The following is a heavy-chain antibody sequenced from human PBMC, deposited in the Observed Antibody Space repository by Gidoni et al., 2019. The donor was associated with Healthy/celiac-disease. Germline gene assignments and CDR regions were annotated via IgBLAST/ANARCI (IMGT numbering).Heavy chain of an antibody. J-gene: IGHJ6*02. CDR1: GFTFSSYA. CDR2: ISGSGGST. CDR3: AKVEGDSSGYYPPYYYYGMDV. V-gene: IGHV3-23*01. Sequence: EVQLLESGGGLVQPGGSLRLSCAASGFTFSSYAMSWVRQAPGKGLEWVSAISGSGGSTYYADSVKGRFTISRDNSKNTLYLQMNSLRAEDTAVYYCAKVEGDSSGYYPPYYYYGMDVWGQGTTVTVSS. D-gene: IGHD3-22*01.